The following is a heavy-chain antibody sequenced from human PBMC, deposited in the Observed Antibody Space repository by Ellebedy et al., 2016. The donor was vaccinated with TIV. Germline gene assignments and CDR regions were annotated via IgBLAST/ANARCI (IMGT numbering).Heavy chain of an antibody. CDR2: ISPSGIST. J-gene: IGHJ4*02. Sequence: GESLKISCAASGFTFSNYAMSWVRQAPGKGLEWVSAISPSGISTYYADSVKGRFTFSRDNSKNTLYLQMNNLRAEDTAVYYCAKETSFGFCSGGSCQGWDYWGQGTRVTASS. V-gene: IGHV3-23*01. D-gene: IGHD2-15*01. CDR1: GFTFSNYA. CDR3: AKETSFGFCSGGSCQGWDY.